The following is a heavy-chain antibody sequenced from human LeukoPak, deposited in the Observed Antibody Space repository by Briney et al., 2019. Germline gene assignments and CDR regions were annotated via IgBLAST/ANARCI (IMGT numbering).Heavy chain of an antibody. V-gene: IGHV5-51*01. CDR2: IYPGDSDT. CDR3: ARRGPYAEGYFDY. CDR1: GYSFSSYW. J-gene: IGHJ4*02. Sequence: GESLKISCEGSGYSFSSYWIGWVRQMPGKGLEWMGIIYPGDSDTRYSPSFHGQVTVSADKSISTAYLQWSSLKASDTAMYYCARRGPYAEGYFDYWGQGTLVTVSS.